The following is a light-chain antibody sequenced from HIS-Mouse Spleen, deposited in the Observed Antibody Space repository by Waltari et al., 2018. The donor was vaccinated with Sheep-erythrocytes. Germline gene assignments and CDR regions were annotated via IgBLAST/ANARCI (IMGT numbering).Light chain of an antibody. CDR1: SSNIGNNA. J-gene: IGLJ3*02. CDR3: AAWDDSLNGWV. Sequence: QSVLTQPPSVSEAPRQRVTISCSGSSSNIGNNAVNWYQQLPGKAPKLLIYYDDLRPSGGSCRFPGSKSGTSASLAISGLQCEDEADYYCAAWDDSLNGWVFGGGTKLTVL. CDR2: YDD. V-gene: IGLV1-36*01.